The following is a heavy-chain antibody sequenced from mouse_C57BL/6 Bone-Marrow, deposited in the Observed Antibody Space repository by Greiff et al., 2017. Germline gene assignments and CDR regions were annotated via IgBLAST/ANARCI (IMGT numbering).Heavy chain of an antibody. V-gene: IGHV1-55*01. CDR2: IYPGSGST. Sequence: QVQLKQPGAELVKPGASVKMSCKASGYTFTSYWITWVKQRPGQGLEWIGDIYPGSGSTNYNEKFKSKDTLTVDTSSSTAYMQLSSLTSEDSAVYYCAREGDYYGSTYYAMDYWGQGTSVTVSS. J-gene: IGHJ4*01. CDR3: AREGDYYGSTYYAMDY. D-gene: IGHD1-1*01. CDR1: GYTFTSYW.